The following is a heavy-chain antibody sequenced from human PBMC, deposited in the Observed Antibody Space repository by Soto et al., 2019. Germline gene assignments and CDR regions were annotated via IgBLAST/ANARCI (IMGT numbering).Heavy chain of an antibody. Sequence: ETLSRTCPVSGGSISSYYWSWIRQPPGKGLEWIGYIYYSGSTNYNPSLKSRVTISVDTSKNQFSLKLSYVTAADTAVYYCAREGNHGDYYNWFDPWGQGTLVTVYS. CDR1: GGSISSYY. CDR2: IYYSGST. D-gene: IGHD4-17*01. J-gene: IGHJ5*02. V-gene: IGHV4-59*01. CDR3: AREGNHGDYYNWFDP.